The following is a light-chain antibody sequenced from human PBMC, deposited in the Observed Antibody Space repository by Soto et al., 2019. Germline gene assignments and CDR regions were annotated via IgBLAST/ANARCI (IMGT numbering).Light chain of an antibody. CDR2: GAS. J-gene: IGKJ5*01. CDR1: QPVSDK. CDR3: QQSYSTSIT. V-gene: IGKV3-15*01. Sequence: CPATLSVSPGERATLSCWASQPVSDKLAWYQQKPGQAPRLLIYGASARALGIPARFSGSGSGTDFTLTISSLQPEDFATYYCQQSYSTSITFGQGTRLEIK.